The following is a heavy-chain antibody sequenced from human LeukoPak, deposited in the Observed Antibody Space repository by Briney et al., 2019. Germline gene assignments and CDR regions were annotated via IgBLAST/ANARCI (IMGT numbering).Heavy chain of an antibody. Sequence: GGSLRLSCAASGFTFSDYYMSWIRQAPGKGLEWVSYISSSGSTIYYADSVKGRFTISRDNAKNSLYLQMNSLRAEDTAVYYCASFSRDGSAVLLDYWGQGTLVTVSS. D-gene: IGHD5-24*01. J-gene: IGHJ4*02. CDR2: ISSSGSTI. CDR3: ASFSRDGSAVLLDY. CDR1: GFTFSDYY. V-gene: IGHV3-11*01.